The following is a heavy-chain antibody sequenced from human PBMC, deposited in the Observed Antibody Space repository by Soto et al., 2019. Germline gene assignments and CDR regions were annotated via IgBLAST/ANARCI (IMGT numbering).Heavy chain of an antibody. D-gene: IGHD3-3*01. V-gene: IGHV3-74*01. CDR2: TDYDGRVS. CDR1: GFAFSSSW. Sequence: EVQLVESGGGLVQPGGSLRLSCVASGFAFSSSWMHWVRQAPGKGLVWISRTDYDGRVSTYADSVEGRFTISRDNARNTLFLQMNSLRVDDTAIYYCARDLRLSGEAFDVWGQGTVVTVSS. J-gene: IGHJ3*01. CDR3: ARDLRLSGEAFDV.